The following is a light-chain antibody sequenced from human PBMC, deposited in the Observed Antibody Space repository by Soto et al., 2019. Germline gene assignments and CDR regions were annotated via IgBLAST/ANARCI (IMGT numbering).Light chain of an antibody. CDR2: DAS. V-gene: IGKV3-11*01. CDR3: HQRSNWPLYT. J-gene: IGKJ2*01. Sequence: EIVLTQSPATLSLSPGERATLSCRASQSVSSYLAWYQQKPGQAPRLLIYDASNRATGIPARFSGSGSGTDFTLTISSLEPEDFAVYYCHQRSNWPLYTFGQGTKLELK. CDR1: QSVSSY.